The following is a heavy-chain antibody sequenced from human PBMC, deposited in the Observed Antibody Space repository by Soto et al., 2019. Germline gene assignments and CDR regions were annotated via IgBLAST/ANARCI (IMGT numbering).Heavy chain of an antibody. CDR2: IYYSGST. D-gene: IGHD3-22*01. J-gene: IGHJ4*02. CDR3: ARAESRPNDSSGYWYYFDY. CDR1: GGSISSYY. V-gene: IGHV4-59*01. Sequence: QVQLQESGPGLVKPSETLSLTCTVSGGSISSYYWSWIRQPPGKGLEWIGYIYYSGSTNYNPSLKSRVTISVDTSKNQFSLKLSSVTAADTAVYYCARAESRPNDSSGYWYYFDYWGQGTLVTVSS.